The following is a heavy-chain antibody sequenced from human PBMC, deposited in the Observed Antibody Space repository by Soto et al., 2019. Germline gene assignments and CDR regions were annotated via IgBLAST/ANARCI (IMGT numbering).Heavy chain of an antibody. CDR1: GGSISSGGYY. J-gene: IGHJ4*02. V-gene: IGHV4-31*03. Sequence: QVQLQESGPGLVKPSQTLSLTCTVSGGSISSGGYYWSWIRQHPGKGLEWIGYIYYSGSTYYNPSLKSRVTTSVDTSKNQFARKLSSVTAADTAVYYCEGGKRMYSSGWYGYYFDYWGQGTLVTVSS. D-gene: IGHD6-19*01. CDR2: IYYSGST. CDR3: EGGKRMYSSGWYGYYFDY.